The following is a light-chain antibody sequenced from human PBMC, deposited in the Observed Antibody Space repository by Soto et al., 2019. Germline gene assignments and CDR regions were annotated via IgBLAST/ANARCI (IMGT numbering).Light chain of an antibody. V-gene: IGKV1-39*01. CDR3: QQSYSTART. J-gene: IGKJ1*01. CDR2: AAS. Sequence: DIQMTQSPSSLSVSVGERAAITCRASQNINSYFNWYQQKPGKAPKLLIFAASSLQSGVPSRISGRGSATDFTLTISLLQPEDFATYYWQQSYSTARTFGQGTKVEIK. CDR1: QNINSY.